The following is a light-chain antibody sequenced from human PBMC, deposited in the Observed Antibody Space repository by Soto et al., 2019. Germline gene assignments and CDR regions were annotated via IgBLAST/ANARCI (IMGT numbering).Light chain of an antibody. CDR2: GAS. J-gene: IGKJ2*01. CDR1: ESVRSH. V-gene: IGKV3-15*01. CDR3: QQYNRWPGT. Sequence: EVVMTQSPGTLSVSPGERATLSCRASESVRSHLAWYRQTPGQAPRLLIYGASTRATGIPARFSGSGSGLEFTLTISSLQSEDSAFYFCQQYNRWPGTFGQGTKVDIK.